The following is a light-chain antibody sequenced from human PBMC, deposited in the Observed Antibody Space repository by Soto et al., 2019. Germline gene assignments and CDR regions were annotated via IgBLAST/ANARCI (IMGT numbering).Light chain of an antibody. CDR1: QSVSSN. Sequence: VITHTPTNPAVAPGEGATLSWRASQSVSSNLAWYQQKPGQAPRLLIYGASTRATGIPARFSGSGSGTEFTLTISSLQSEDFAVYYCQQYNNWPRTFGQGTKVDNK. V-gene: IGKV3-15*01. CDR2: GAS. J-gene: IGKJ1*01. CDR3: QQYNNWPRT.